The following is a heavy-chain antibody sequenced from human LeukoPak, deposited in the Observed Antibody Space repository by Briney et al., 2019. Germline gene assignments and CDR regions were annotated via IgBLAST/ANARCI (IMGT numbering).Heavy chain of an antibody. CDR2: INHSGST. V-gene: IGHV4-34*01. D-gene: IGHD2-15*01. Sequence: ASETLSLTCAVYGGSFSGYSWSWLRQPPGKGLEWIGEINHSGSTNYNPSLKSRVTISVDTSKNQFSLKLSSVTAADTAVYYCARGRYCSGGSCYPTRYYYYYYMDVWGKGTTVTVSS. CDR1: GGSFSGYS. CDR3: ARGRYCSGGSCYPTRYYYYYYMDV. J-gene: IGHJ6*03.